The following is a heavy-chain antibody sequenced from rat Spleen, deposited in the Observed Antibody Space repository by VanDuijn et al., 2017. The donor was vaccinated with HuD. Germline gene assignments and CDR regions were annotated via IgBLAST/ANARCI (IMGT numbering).Heavy chain of an antibody. CDR3: ARPLYDGYPLYVMDA. CDR1: GFTFSNYG. CDR2: ISYDGSST. J-gene: IGHJ4*01. V-gene: IGHV5-29*01. D-gene: IGHD1-12*03. Sequence: EVQLVESGGGLVQPGRSLKLSCAASGFTFSNYGMAWVRQAPTKGLEWVATISYDGSSTYYRDSVRGRFTISRDNAKSTLYLQMDSLRSEDTATYYCARPLYDGYPLYVMDAWGQGASVTVSS.